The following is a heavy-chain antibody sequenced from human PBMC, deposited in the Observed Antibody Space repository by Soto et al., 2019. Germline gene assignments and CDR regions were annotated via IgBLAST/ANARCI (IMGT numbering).Heavy chain of an antibody. V-gene: IGHV2-5*02. Sequence: LTQRLTLSLSSSRFTRSTRGGDEAGFRQTPREALEWLGIICWDDDKRYRPSLKSRVTITKDTSKNQLVLTMTNMDPVDTATYYCAHLPWKQLWPRAPVVYWRQVTPVTVS. CDR2: ICWDDDK. J-gene: IGHJ4*02. CDR1: RFTRSTRGGD. D-gene: IGHD5-18*01. CDR3: AHLPWKQLWPRAPVVY.